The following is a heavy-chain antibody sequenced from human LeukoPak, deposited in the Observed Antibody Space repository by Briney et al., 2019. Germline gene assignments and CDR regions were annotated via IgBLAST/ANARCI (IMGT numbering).Heavy chain of an antibody. V-gene: IGHV3-48*03. CDR2: ISSSGSTV. J-gene: IGHJ4*02. Sequence: PGGSLRLSCAASGFTFSTYEMNWVRRAPGKGLEWVSYISSSGSTVYYADSVKGRFTISRDNAKNSLYLLMNSLRAEDTAVYYCARDSMSYDSSGYFAFYFDYWGQGTLVTVSS. CDR1: GFTFSTYE. CDR3: ARDSMSYDSSGYFAFYFDY. D-gene: IGHD3-22*01.